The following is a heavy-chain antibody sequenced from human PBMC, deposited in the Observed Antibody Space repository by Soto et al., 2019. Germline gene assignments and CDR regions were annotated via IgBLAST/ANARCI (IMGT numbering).Heavy chain of an antibody. CDR2: IVVGSGNT. V-gene: IGHV1-58*01. J-gene: IGHJ4*02. Sequence: SVKVSCKASGFTFTSSAVQWVRQARGQRLEWIGWIVVGSGNTNYAQKFQERVTITRDMSTSTAYMELSSLRSEDTAVYYCARDSRPYYDSSGYYYDYWGQGTLVTVSS. CDR3: ARDSRPYYDSSGYYYDY. CDR1: GFTFTSSA. D-gene: IGHD3-22*01.